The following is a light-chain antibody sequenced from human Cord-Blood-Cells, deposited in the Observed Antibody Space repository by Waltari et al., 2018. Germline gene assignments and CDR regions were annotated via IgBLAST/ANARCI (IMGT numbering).Light chain of an antibody. J-gene: IGKJ1*01. CDR2: GAS. CDR3: QQYGSSPPT. CDR1: QSVSSSY. V-gene: IGKV3-20*01. Sequence: EIALTQSPGTLSSSPGHRAPISCRASQSVSSSYLAWYQQKPGQAPRLLIYGASSRATGIPDRFSGSGSGTDFTLTISRLEPEDFAVYYCQQYGSSPPTFGQGTKVEIK.